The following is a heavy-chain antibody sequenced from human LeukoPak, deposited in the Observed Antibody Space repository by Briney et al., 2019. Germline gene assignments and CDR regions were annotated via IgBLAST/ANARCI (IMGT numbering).Heavy chain of an antibody. CDR2: IYHSGNA. CDR1: GLSINSGDYY. J-gene: IGHJ4*02. V-gene: IGHV4-30-4*01. D-gene: IGHD5-18*01. Sequence: SVTLSLTCTVSGLSINSGDYYWSWIRQPPGKGLEWIGFIYHSGNAYYNPSLKSRVTISLDTSKNHFSLKMNSVTAADTAVYYCARDGGYNYGPVDSWGQGTLVTVSS. CDR3: ARDGGYNYGPVDS.